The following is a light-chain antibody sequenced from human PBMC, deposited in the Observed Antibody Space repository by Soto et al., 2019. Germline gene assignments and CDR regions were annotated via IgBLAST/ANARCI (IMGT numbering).Light chain of an antibody. CDR3: QKSNSYYQLP. Sequence: DIQMTQSPYTLSSSVGDRATLTCRASQSISSWLAWYQQKPGKDPKLLIYDAYTLESGVPPTFSGSGSGTEFTLTISRLQPDDFATYYCQKSNSYYQLPLGGGTKVDLK. CDR1: QSISSW. CDR2: DAY. V-gene: IGKV1-5*01. J-gene: IGKJ4*01.